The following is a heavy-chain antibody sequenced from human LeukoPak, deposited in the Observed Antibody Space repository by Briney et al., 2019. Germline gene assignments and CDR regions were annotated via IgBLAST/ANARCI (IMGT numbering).Heavy chain of an antibody. CDR3: ARVSGLGMNEYYQH. CDR1: GRSCSNSW. V-gene: IGHV3-74*01. Sequence: GGSLRLSCEASGRSCSNSWLHWLGPAPGQGMLLVSRINNEGTTISYADSVKGRFTISRDNAKNTLYLQMNSLRAEDTAVYYCARVSGLGMNEYYQHWGQGTLVTVAS. CDR2: INNEGTTI. D-gene: IGHD3-10*01. J-gene: IGHJ1*01.